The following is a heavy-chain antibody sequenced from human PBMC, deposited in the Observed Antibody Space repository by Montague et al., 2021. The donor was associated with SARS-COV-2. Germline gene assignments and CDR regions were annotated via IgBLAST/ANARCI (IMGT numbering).Heavy chain of an antibody. CDR3: ARAIVDVTMMVVVMTGVEHYLDF. CDR2: INHSGST. D-gene: IGHD3-22*01. V-gene: IGHV4-34*01. CDR1: GGSFSGYY. J-gene: IGHJ4*02. Sequence: SETLSLTCAVYGGSFSGYYWSWIRQPPGKGLEWIGDINHSGSTNYNPSLKSRVSISVDTSKNQFSLKLSSVTASDTAVYYCARAIVDVTMMVVVMTGVEHYLDFWGQGTLVTVSS.